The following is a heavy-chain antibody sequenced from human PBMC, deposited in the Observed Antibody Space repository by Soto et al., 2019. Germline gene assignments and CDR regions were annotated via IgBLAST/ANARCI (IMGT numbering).Heavy chain of an antibody. D-gene: IGHD6-6*01. CDR2: IYYSGSI. Sequence: SETLSLTCAVSGGSISSGGYSWSWIRQPPGMGLEWIGYIYYSGSIYYNPSLKSRVTISVDTSKNQFSLKLSSVTAADTAVYYCARERPDGARLDPWGQGTLVTVSS. J-gene: IGHJ5*02. CDR3: ARERPDGARLDP. V-gene: IGHV4-30-2*05. CDR1: GGSISSGGYS.